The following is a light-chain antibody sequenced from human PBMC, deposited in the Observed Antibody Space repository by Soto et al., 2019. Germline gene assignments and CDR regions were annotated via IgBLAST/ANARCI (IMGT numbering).Light chain of an antibody. J-gene: IGKJ4*01. CDR1: QSVSRY. V-gene: IGKV3-11*01. CDR3: QQHSNWPLT. Sequence: EIALTHSPATLSLSPWEIATLSCRASQSVSRYLAWYQQKPGQAPRLLIYDASNRATGIPARFSGSGSGTDFTLTISSLEPEDFAVYYCQQHSNWPLTFGGGTKVDIK. CDR2: DAS.